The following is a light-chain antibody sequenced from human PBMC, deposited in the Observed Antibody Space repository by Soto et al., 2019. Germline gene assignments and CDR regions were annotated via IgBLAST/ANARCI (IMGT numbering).Light chain of an antibody. CDR3: QQYHYLPYT. CDR1: QDIIKY. CDR2: DAS. Sequence: DVQMTQSPSSLSASVGDRVTITCQASQDIIKYLNWYQQKPGKPPKLLIYDASNLETGVPSRFSGSGSETEFTVTISSLQPEDLATYYCQQYHYLPYTFGPGTKLEIK. V-gene: IGKV1-33*01. J-gene: IGKJ2*01.